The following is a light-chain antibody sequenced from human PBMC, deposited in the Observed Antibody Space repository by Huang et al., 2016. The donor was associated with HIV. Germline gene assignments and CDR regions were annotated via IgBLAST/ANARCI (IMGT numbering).Light chain of an antibody. CDR3: QQYDSSQGIS. J-gene: IGKJ5*01. CDR1: QTIKNIY. V-gene: IGKV3-20*01. Sequence: EIVLTQSPDTLSLSPGERATVSCRVSQTIKNIYLAWYQQKPGQGRRLLIYGASSRATDIPDRFSGSGSGTDFTLTINRLEPEDFAVYYCQQYDSSQGISFGQGTRLEMK. CDR2: GAS.